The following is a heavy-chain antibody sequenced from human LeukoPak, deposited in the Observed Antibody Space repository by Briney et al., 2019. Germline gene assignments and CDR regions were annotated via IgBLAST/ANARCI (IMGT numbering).Heavy chain of an antibody. CDR1: GFTFSDYY. CDR3: AKGSYYDSSGSFYFDY. V-gene: IGHV3-23*01. J-gene: IGHJ4*02. CDR2: ISGNGDNT. D-gene: IGHD3-22*01. Sequence: GGSLRLSCAASGFTFSDYYMSWIRQAPGKGLEWVSGISGNGDNTYYADSVKGRFTISRDNSKNTLYVQVNSLGTEDTAAYYCAKGSYYDSSGSFYFDYWGQGTLVTVSS.